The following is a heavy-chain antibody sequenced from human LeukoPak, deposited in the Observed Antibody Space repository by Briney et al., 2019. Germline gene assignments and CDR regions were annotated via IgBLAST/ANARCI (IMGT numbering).Heavy chain of an antibody. CDR1: GFTFSSYS. V-gene: IGHV3-48*01. J-gene: IGHJ4*02. D-gene: IGHD3-3*01. CDR3: ARVRGYDFWSGYTGVLDY. Sequence: GGSLRLSCAASGFTFSSYSMNWVRQAPGKGLEWVSYISSSSSTIYYADSVKGRFTISRDNAKNSLYLQMNSLRAEDTAVYYCARVRGYDFWSGYTGVLDYWGQGTLVTVSS. CDR2: ISSSSSTI.